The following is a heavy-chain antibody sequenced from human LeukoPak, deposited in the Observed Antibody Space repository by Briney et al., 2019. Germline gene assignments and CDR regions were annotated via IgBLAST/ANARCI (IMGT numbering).Heavy chain of an antibody. CDR3: ARDRGHSISMIRGKDY. V-gene: IGHV3-33*08. J-gene: IGHJ4*02. D-gene: IGHD3-10*01. CDR1: GITFSSYG. CDR2: IWYDGSNK. Sequence: GRSLRLSCAASGITFSSYGMHWVRQAPGKGLEWVAVIWYDGSNKYYADSVKGRFTISRDNSKNTLYLQMNSLRAEDTALYYCARDRGHSISMIRGKDYWGQGSLVTVSS.